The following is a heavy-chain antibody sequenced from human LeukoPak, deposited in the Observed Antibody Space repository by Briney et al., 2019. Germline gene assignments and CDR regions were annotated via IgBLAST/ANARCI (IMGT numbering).Heavy chain of an antibody. J-gene: IGHJ3*02. D-gene: IGHD4-17*01. V-gene: IGHV4-31*03. Sequence: TSQTLSLTCTVSGGSISSGGYYWSWIRQRPGKGLEWIGYIYYSGSTYYNPSLKSRVTISVDTPKNQFSLKLSSVTAADTAVYYCASDYGDPNDAFDIWGQGTMVTVSS. CDR2: IYYSGST. CDR1: GGSISSGGYY. CDR3: ASDYGDPNDAFDI.